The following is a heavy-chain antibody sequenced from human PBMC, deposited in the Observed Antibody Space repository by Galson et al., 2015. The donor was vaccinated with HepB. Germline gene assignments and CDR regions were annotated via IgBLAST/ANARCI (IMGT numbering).Heavy chain of an antibody. CDR3: ARGVVPAEFYYYYYMDV. J-gene: IGHJ6*03. Sequence: SLRLSCAASGFTFSDYYMSWIRQAPGKGLEWVSYISSSGTTIYYADSVKGRFTISGDNAKNSLHLQMNSLRAEDTAVYYCARGVVPAEFYYYYYMDVWGKGTTVTVSS. D-gene: IGHD2-2*01. V-gene: IGHV3-11*01. CDR2: ISSSGTTI. CDR1: GFTFSDYY.